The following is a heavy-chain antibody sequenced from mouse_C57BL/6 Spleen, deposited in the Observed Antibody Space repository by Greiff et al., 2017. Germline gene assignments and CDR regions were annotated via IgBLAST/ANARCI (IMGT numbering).Heavy chain of an antibody. D-gene: IGHD2-12*01. V-gene: IGHV1-81*01. J-gene: IGHJ2*01. CDR3: ARSDDEVFYYCDY. CDR1: GYTFTSFG. Sequence: VKVVESGAELARPGASVKLSCKASGYTFTSFGISWVKQRTGQGLEWIGEIYPRSGNTYYNEKFKGKATLTADKSSSTAYMELRSLTSEDSAVYFCARSDDEVFYYCDYWGQGTTLTVAS. CDR2: IYPRSGNT.